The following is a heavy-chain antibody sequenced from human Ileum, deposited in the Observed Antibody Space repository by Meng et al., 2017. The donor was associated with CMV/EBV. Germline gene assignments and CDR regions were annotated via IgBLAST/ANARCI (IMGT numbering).Heavy chain of an antibody. V-gene: IGHV4-34*01. Sequence: VQLQQWGDGLLKPSETLSLTCAVYGGSLRGHYCNWIRQSPGNGLQWIAEINHVGRTNSNPSLASRVTISQDTSKNQCSLKLNSVTVADSAVYYCARGLFRYPAYFDLWGQGTLVTVSS. D-gene: IGHD3-16*02. CDR3: ARGLFRYPAYFDL. J-gene: IGHJ4*02. CDR1: GGSLRGHY. CDR2: INHVGRT.